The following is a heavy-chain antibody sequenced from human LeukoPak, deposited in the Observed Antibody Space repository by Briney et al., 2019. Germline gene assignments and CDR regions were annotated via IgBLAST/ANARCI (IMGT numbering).Heavy chain of an antibody. CDR1: GFTFSSNA. CDR2: ISGIDSGA. CDR3: AKDGSTYYDRSGYYPFHY. V-gene: IGHV3-23*01. D-gene: IGHD3-22*01. J-gene: IGHJ4*02. Sequence: GGSLRLSCAASGFTFSSNAMSWVRQAPGKGLEWVATISGIDSGAYYADSVKGRFTISRDNSKNTLYLHMNSLRAEDTAVYYCAKDGSTYYDRSGYYPFHYWGQGALVTVSP.